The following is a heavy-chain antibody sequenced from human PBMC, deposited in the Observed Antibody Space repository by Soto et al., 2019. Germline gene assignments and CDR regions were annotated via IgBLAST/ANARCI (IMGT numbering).Heavy chain of an antibody. J-gene: IGHJ6*03. CDR1: GYTFTSYG. V-gene: IGHV1-18*01. Sequence: ASVKVSCKASGYTFTSYGISWVRQAPGQGLEWMGWISAYNGNTNYAQKLQGRVTMTTDTFTSTAYMELRSLRSDDTAVYYCARENPGITSMDVWGKGTTVTVSS. CDR3: ARENPGITSMDV. CDR2: ISAYNGNT. D-gene: IGHD1-20*01.